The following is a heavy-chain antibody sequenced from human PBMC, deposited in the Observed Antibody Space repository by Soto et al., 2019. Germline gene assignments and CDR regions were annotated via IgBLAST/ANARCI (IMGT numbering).Heavy chain of an antibody. J-gene: IGHJ3*02. D-gene: IGHD3-22*01. CDR2: ISSSSSYI. V-gene: IGHV3-21*01. CDR3: ARDKKGPYYDSSGHDAFDI. Sequence: GGSLRLSCAASGFTFSSYSMNWVRQAPGKGLEWVSSISSSSSYIYYADSVKGRFTISRDNAKNSLYLQMNSLRAEDTAVYYCARDKKGPYYDSSGHDAFDIWGQGTMVTVSS. CDR1: GFTFSSYS.